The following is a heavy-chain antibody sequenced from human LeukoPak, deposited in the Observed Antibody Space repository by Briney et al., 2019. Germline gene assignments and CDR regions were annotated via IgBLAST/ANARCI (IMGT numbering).Heavy chain of an antibody. CDR3: AINPSRGYSYGSLLNWFDP. Sequence: ASVKVSCKASGHTFTSYGISWVRQAPGQGLEWMGWISAYNGNTNYAQKLQGRVTMTTDTSTSTAYMELRSLRSDDTAVYYCAINPSRGYSYGSLLNWFDPWGQGTLVTVSS. J-gene: IGHJ5*02. D-gene: IGHD5-18*01. CDR1: GHTFTSYG. CDR2: ISAYNGNT. V-gene: IGHV1-18*01.